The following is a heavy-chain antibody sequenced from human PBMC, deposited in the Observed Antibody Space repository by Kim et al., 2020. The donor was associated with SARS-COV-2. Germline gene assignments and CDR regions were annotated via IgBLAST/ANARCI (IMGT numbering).Heavy chain of an antibody. Sequence: GGSLRLSCAASGFTFGDYAMHWVRQAPGKGLEWVSGISWNSGSIGYADSVKGRFTISRDNAKNSLYLQMNSLRAEDTALYYCAKDIDAAMVTGYFDYWGQGTLVTVSS. J-gene: IGHJ4*03. CDR1: GFTFGDYA. D-gene: IGHD5-18*01. V-gene: IGHV3-9*01. CDR3: AKDIDAAMVTGYFDY. CDR2: ISWNSGSI.